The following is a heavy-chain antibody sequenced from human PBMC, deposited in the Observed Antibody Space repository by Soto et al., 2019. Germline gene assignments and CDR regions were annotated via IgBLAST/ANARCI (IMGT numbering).Heavy chain of an antibody. CDR2: ITPILGET. CDR3: GRVPRYSFPTSDSLDQ. Sequence: QVHLVQSGTEVRKPGSSVTVSCKVSGGTFSTYTISWVRQAPGQGLQWMGAITPILGETTYAQHFQGRVFITADISATTAYMELSDLTSEGTAMYYCGRVPRYSFPTSDSLDQWGQGTRVTVSS. CDR1: GGTFSTYT. V-gene: IGHV1-69*06. J-gene: IGHJ4*02. D-gene: IGHD5-18*01.